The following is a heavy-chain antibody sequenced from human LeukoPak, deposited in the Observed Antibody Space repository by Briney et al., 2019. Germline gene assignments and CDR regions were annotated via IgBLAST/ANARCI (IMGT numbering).Heavy chain of an antibody. CDR1: DGSISSNSYY. J-gene: IGHJ3*02. V-gene: IGHV4-39*02. CDR3: AREPSKWILLAFDI. CDR2: ISYSGRT. D-gene: IGHD5-18*01. Sequence: SSETLSLTCTVSDGSISSNSYYWGWIRQPPGKGLEWIGSISYSGRTYYNPSLESRVTISVDASKNQFSLELNSVTAADTAVYYCAREPSKWILLAFDIWGQGTMVTVSS.